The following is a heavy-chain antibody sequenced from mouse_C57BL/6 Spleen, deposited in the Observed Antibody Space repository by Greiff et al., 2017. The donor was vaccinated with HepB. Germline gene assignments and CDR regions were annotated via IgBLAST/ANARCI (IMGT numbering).Heavy chain of an antibody. CDR3: ARWGVRGASAY. J-gene: IGHJ3*01. CDR1: GYSFTGYY. Sequence: VQLQESGPELVKPGASVKISCKASGYSFTGYYMNWVKQSPEKSLEWIGEINPSTGGTTYNQKFKAKATLTVDISSSTAYMQLKSLTSEDSAVYYCARWGVRGASAYWGQGTLVTVSA. V-gene: IGHV1-42*01. D-gene: IGHD2-2*01. CDR2: INPSTGGT.